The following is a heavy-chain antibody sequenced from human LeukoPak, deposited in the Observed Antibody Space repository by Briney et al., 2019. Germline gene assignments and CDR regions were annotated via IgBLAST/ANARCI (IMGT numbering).Heavy chain of an antibody. J-gene: IGHJ3*02. D-gene: IGHD3-10*01. CDR1: GYSISSGYY. CDR3: ARVKTLLWFGELSTDAFDI. V-gene: IGHV4-38-2*02. Sequence: SETLSLTCTVSGYSISSGYYWGWIRQPPGKGLEWIGSIYHSGSTYYNPSLKSRVTISVDTSKNQFSLKLSSVTAADTAVYYCARVKTLLWFGELSTDAFDIWGQGTMVTVSS. CDR2: IYHSGST.